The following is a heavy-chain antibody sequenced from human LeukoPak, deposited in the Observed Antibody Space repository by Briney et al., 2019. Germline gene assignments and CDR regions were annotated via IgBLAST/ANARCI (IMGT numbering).Heavy chain of an antibody. J-gene: IGHJ6*03. Sequence: GGSLRLSCAASGFTFSSYGMHWVRQAPGKGLEWVALISYDGTNKYYADSVKGRFTISRDNSKNTLYLQMNSLRAEDTAVYYCARRSLLEWNNYYYYYMDVWGKGTTVTVSS. CDR2: ISYDGTNK. V-gene: IGHV3-30*12. D-gene: IGHD3-3*01. CDR1: GFTFSSYG. CDR3: ARRSLLEWNNYYYYYMDV.